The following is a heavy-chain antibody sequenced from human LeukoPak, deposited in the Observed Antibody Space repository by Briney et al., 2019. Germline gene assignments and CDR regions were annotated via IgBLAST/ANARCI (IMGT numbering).Heavy chain of an antibody. CDR2: IYYSGST. Sequence: SETLSLTCTVSGGSISSYYWSWIRQPPGKGLEWIGYIYYSGSTNYNPSLKSRISISVDTSKNQFSLKLSSVTAADTAVYYCARAYCGGNCYFGYWGQGTLVTVSS. CDR1: GGSISSYY. V-gene: IGHV4-59*01. D-gene: IGHD2-21*02. CDR3: ARAYCGGNCYFGY. J-gene: IGHJ4*02.